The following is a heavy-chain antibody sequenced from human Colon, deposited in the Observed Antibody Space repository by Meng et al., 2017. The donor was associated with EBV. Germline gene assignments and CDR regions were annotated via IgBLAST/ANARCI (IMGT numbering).Heavy chain of an antibody. CDR1: GGSISSGDYY. V-gene: IGHV4-30-4*03. CDR2: IYHSGRT. Sequence: QVQLQESGPGLVKRSXXLSLTCTVSGGSISSGDYYWSWRRQPPGKGLEWIGEIYHSGRTNYNPSVKSRVSMSVDKSQTHFSLRLSSVTAADTAVYYCTTLYGDSISWGQGTLVTVSS. J-gene: IGHJ4*02. D-gene: IGHD4-17*01. CDR3: TTLYGDSIS.